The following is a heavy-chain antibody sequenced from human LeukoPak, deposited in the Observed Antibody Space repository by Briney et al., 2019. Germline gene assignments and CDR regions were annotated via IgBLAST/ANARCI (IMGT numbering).Heavy chain of an antibody. CDR3: TTEGSEFHYLFGY. D-gene: IGHD3-10*01. J-gene: IGHJ4*02. V-gene: IGHV3-15*01. CDR2: IKSKTGGGTT. Sequence: KTGGSLRLSRAVAGFTFSNAWMSWVRQAPGKGLEWVGRIKSKTGGGTTDYAAPVKGRFTISRDDSKNTLYLQMNSLKTEDTAVYYCTTEGSEFHYLFGYWGQGTLVTVSS. CDR1: GFTFSNAW.